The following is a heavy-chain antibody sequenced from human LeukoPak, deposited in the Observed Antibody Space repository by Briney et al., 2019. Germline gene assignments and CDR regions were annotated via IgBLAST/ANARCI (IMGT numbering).Heavy chain of an antibody. CDR3: ATGDYFDD. CDR1: GITLSNYG. Sequence: GGSLRLSCAVSGITLSNYGMSWVRQAPGKGLEWVAGISGSGGRTNYADSVKGRFTISRDNAKNSLYLQLDSLSADDTAVYYCATGDYFDDWGQGTLVTVSS. J-gene: IGHJ4*02. CDR2: ISGSGGRT. V-gene: IGHV3-23*01.